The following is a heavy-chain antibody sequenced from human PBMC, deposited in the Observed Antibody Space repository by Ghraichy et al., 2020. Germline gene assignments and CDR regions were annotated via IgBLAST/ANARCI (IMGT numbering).Heavy chain of an antibody. J-gene: IGHJ6*02. V-gene: IGHV3-30-3*01. CDR2: MSNNGDSI. D-gene: IGHD4-23*01. Sequence: GGSLRLSCAASGFSFGDYNLPWVRQAPGKGLEWVAGMSNNGDSIYYADSVKGRFTISRDNSKNMLFLQMNSLTTDDSAVYYCARDHPSTVVIYYHYCGMDVWGQGTTVTVAS. CDR3: ARDHPSTVVIYYHYCGMDV. CDR1: GFSFGDYN.